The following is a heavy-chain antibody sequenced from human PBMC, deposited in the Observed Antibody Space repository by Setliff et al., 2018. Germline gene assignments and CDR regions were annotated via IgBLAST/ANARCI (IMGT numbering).Heavy chain of an antibody. CDR3: ARMVTGDSGEHWHFGL. CDR1: GFTFSSYS. J-gene: IGHJ2*01. V-gene: IGHV3-48*01. CDR2: ISSSSSTI. D-gene: IGHD4-17*01. Sequence: GGSLRLFCAASGFTFSSYSMNWVRQAPGKGLEWVSYISSSSSTIYYADSVKGRFTISRDNAKNSLYLQMNSLRAEDTAVYYCARMVTGDSGEHWHFGLWGRGTLVTVSS.